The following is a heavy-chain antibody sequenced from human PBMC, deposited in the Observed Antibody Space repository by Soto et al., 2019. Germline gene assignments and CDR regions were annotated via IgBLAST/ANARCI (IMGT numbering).Heavy chain of an antibody. CDR3: ARGDAGYYGMDV. CDR1: GGSISSGGYF. CDR2: SFHSGST. J-gene: IGHJ6*02. Sequence: TSETLSLTCAVSGGSISSGGYFWSWIRQPPGKGLEWIGYSFHSGSTSYNPPLKSRVIISVDRSKNQFSLELSSVTTADTAVYYCARGDAGYYGMDVWGQGTTVTVS. V-gene: IGHV4-30-2*01.